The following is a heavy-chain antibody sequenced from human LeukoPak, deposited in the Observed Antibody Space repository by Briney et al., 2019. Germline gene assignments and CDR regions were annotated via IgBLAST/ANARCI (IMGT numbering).Heavy chain of an antibody. CDR3: ARVPYDYVWGSYPGMGV. V-gene: IGHV4-31*03. Sequence: SQTLSLTCTVSGGSISSGGYYWSWIRQHPGKGLEWIGYIYYSGSTYYNPSLKSRVTISVDTSKNQFSLKLSSVTAADTAVYYCARVPYDYVWGSYPGMGVWGQGTTVTVSS. D-gene: IGHD3-16*02. CDR2: IYYSGST. J-gene: IGHJ6*02. CDR1: GGSISSGGYY.